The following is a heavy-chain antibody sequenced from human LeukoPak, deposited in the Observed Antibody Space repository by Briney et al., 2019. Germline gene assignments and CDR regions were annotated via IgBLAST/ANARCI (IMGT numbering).Heavy chain of an antibody. CDR2: ISAYNGNT. D-gene: IGHD2-2*01. Sequence: ASVKVSCKASGYTFTSYGIIWVRQPPGQGLEWMGWISAYNGNTNYAQKPQGRVTVTTDTSTSTAYLDLRSLRSDDAAVYYCARAEQYELLLHWGQGTLVTVSS. J-gene: IGHJ4*02. V-gene: IGHV1-18*01. CDR1: GYTFTSYG. CDR3: ARAEQYELLLH.